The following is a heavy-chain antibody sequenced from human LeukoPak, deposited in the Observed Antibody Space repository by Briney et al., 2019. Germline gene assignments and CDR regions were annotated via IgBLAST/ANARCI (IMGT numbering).Heavy chain of an antibody. V-gene: IGHV3-21*01. CDR3: ARAMLYYDSSGYYLDY. Sequence: IYYADSVKGRFTISRDNAKNTLYLQMNSLRAEDTAVYYCARAMLYYDSSGYYLDYWGQGTLVTVSS. D-gene: IGHD3-22*01. CDR2: I. J-gene: IGHJ4*02.